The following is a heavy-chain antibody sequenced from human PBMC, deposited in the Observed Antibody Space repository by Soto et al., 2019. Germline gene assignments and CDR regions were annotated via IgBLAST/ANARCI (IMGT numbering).Heavy chain of an antibody. CDR2: IYSGGST. CDR3: ARGLPMAEGVFDY. CDR1: GFTVSSNY. D-gene: IGHD3-10*01. V-gene: IGHV3-53*02. Sequence: EVQLVETGGGLIQPGGSLRLYCAASGFTVSSNYMSWVRQAPGKGLEWVSVIYSGGSTYYADSVKGRFTISRDNSKNTLYLQMNSLRAEDTAVYYCARGLPMAEGVFDYWGQGTLVTVSS. J-gene: IGHJ4*02.